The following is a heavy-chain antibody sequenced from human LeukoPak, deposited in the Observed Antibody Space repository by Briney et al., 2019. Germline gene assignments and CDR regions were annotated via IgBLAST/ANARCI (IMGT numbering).Heavy chain of an antibody. CDR3: ARHLHYYDSTHYFDY. D-gene: IGHD3-22*01. CDR2: IYYSGST. CDR1: GGSISSSSYY. J-gene: IGHJ4*02. V-gene: IGHV4-39*01. Sequence: PSETLSLTCTVSGGSISSSSYYWGWIRQPPGKGLEWNGSIYYSGSTYYNPSLKSRVTISVDTSKNQFSLKLSSVTAADTAVYYCARHLHYYDSTHYFDYWGQGTLVTVSS.